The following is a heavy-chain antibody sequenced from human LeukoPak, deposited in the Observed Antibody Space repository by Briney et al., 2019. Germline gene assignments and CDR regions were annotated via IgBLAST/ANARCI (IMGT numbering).Heavy chain of an antibody. V-gene: IGHV4-39*07. CDR2: IYYSGST. CDR3: ARDRSYYGSGSYRFDP. D-gene: IGHD3-10*01. CDR1: GGSISSSSYY. J-gene: IGHJ5*02. Sequence: SETLSLTCTVSGGSISSSSYYWGWIRQPPGEGLEWIGSIYYSGSTYYNPSLKSRVTISVDTSKNQFSLKLSSVTAADTAVYYCARDRSYYGSGSYRFDPWGQGTLVTVSS.